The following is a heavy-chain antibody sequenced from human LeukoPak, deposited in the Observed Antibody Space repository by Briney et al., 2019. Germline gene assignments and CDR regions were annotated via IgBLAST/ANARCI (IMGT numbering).Heavy chain of an antibody. CDR3: ARVLTYYYDSSGSFDAFDI. Sequence: ASVKVSCKASGYTFTSYDINWVRQATGQGLEWIGWMNPNSGNTGYAQKFQGRVTMTRNTSISTAYMELSSLRSEDTAVYYCARVLTYYYDSSGSFDAFDIWGQGTMVTVSS. V-gene: IGHV1-8*01. CDR2: MNPNSGNT. D-gene: IGHD3-22*01. CDR1: GYTFTSYD. J-gene: IGHJ3*02.